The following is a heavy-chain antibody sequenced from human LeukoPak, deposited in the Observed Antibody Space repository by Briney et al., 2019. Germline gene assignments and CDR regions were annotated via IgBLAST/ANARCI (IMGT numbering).Heavy chain of an antibody. CDR3: ARRIAAAGKYLGGYYYYYMDV. J-gene: IGHJ6*03. V-gene: IGHV1-18*01. D-gene: IGHD6-13*01. Sequence: ASVKVSCKASGYTLTSYGISWVRQAPGQGLEWMGWISAYNGNTNYAQKFQGRVTMTTDTSTSTAYMELRSLRSDDTAVYYCARRIAAAGKYLGGYYYYYMDVWGKGTTVTVSS. CDR2: ISAYNGNT. CDR1: GYTLTSYG.